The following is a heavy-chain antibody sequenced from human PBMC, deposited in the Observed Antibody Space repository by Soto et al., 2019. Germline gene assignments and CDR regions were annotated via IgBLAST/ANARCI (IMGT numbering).Heavy chain of an antibody. J-gene: IGHJ5*02. Sequence: QLQLVQSAAEVKKTGASVRVSCKAYGYPFIKYGISWIRQAPGQGLEWMGWIKVDSGYTNYAQKFQGRVTMTADTSSDTAFMELRRLRLDDTAVYFCATSYDTGFDPWGQGTLVSVSS. CDR3: ATSYDTGFDP. CDR2: IKVDSGYT. CDR1: GYPFIKYG. V-gene: IGHV1-18*04. D-gene: IGHD3-9*01.